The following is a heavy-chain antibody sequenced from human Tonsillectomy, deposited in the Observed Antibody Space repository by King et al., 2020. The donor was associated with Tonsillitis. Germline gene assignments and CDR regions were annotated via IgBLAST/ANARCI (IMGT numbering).Heavy chain of an antibody. V-gene: IGHV7-4-1*02. CDR2: INTNAGNTGNP. J-gene: IGHJ4*02. CDR3: VRDDWGSDF. CDR1: GYTFTHYA. D-gene: IGHD7-27*01. Sequence: QLVQSGSELKKPGASVKVSCKASGYTFTHYARNWVRQAPGQGLEWMGWINTNAGNTGNPTYAQGFTGRFVLSLDTSASTAYLQISNLKAEDTAVYYCVRDDWGSDFWGQGTLVTVSS.